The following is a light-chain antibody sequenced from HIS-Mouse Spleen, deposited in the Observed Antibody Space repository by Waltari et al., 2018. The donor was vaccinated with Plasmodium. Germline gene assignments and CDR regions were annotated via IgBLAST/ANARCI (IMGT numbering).Light chain of an antibody. CDR3: QQRSNWLT. V-gene: IGKV3-11*01. CDR2: EAS. Sequence: EIVLTQSPATLSLSPGERATLSCRASQSVSSYLAWYQKKPGQAPRLLIYEASNRATGIPARFSGSGSGTDFTLTISSLEPEDFAVYYCQQRSNWLTFGGGTKVEIK. J-gene: IGKJ4*01. CDR1: QSVSSY.